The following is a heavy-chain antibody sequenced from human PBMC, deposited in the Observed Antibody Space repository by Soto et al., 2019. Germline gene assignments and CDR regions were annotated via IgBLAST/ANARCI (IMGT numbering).Heavy chain of an antibody. CDR2: ISYDGSNK. V-gene: IGHV3-30*18. D-gene: IGHD3-10*01. CDR3: AKDMWYYGSGGPDRGMDV. J-gene: IGHJ6*02. CDR1: GFTFSSYG. Sequence: AGGSLRLSFAASGFTFSSYGMHWVRQAPGKGLEWVAVISYDGSNKYYADSVKGRFTISRDNSKNTLYLQMNSLRAEDTAVYYCAKDMWYYGSGGPDRGMDVWGQGTTVTVSS.